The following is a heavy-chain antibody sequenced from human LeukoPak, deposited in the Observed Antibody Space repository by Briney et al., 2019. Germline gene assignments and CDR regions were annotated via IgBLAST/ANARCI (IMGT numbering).Heavy chain of an antibody. CDR2: IDPSDSYT. J-gene: IGHJ4*02. V-gene: IGHV5-10-1*01. CDR3: ARQYSGYDYYFDY. Sequence: GESLKISCQGSGYSFTNYWISWVRQMPGKRVEWMGRIDPSDSYTTYNPSFQGHIAISADKSSSTSYLYWSSLKASDTAIYYCARQYSGYDYYFDYWGQGILVTVSS. CDR1: GYSFTNYW. D-gene: IGHD5-12*01.